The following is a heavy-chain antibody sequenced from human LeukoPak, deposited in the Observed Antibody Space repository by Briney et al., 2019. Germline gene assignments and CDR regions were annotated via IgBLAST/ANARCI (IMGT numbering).Heavy chain of an antibody. CDR1: GFAFDVYG. V-gene: IGHV3-20*04. Sequence: GGSLRLSCAASGFAFDVYGMSWVRQAPGKGLEWVSGINWSGASTRYADSVKGRFTISRDNAKNSLYLQMNSLRAEDTAVYYCAREVGGYSYGCDYWGQGTLVTVSS. CDR2: INWSGAST. D-gene: IGHD5-18*01. J-gene: IGHJ4*02. CDR3: AREVGGYSYGCDY.